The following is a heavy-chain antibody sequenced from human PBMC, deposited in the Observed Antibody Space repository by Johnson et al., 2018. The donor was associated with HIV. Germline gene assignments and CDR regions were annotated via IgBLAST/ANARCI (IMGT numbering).Heavy chain of an antibody. J-gene: IGHJ3*02. CDR3: ATEGAMIRGGAFDI. Sequence: VQLVESGGGVVQPGGSLRLSCAASGFSFSNAWMSWVRQAPGKGLEWVGRIKSNSDGGTTDYAAPVKDRVTISRDDSRNTVFLQMNSLKTEDTAVYYCATEGAMIRGGAFDIWGRGTMVTVSS. CDR2: IKSNSDGGTT. D-gene: IGHD3-10*01. CDR1: GFSFSNAW. V-gene: IGHV3-15*01.